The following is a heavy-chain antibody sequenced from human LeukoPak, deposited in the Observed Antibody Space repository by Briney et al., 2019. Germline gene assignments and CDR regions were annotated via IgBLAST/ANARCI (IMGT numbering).Heavy chain of an antibody. Sequence: GGSLRLSCAASGFSFSSYAMSWVRQAPGKGLEWVSAISGSGGSTYYADSVKGRFTISRDNSKNTVYLQMNSLSAEDAAVYYCVKDDGWVQYANWGQGTLVTVSS. J-gene: IGHJ4*02. D-gene: IGHD5-24*01. V-gene: IGHV3-23*01. CDR2: ISGSGGST. CDR3: VKDDGWVQYAN. CDR1: GFSFSSYA.